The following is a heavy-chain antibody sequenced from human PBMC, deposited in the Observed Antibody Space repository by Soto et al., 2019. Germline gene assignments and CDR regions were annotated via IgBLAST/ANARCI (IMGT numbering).Heavy chain of an antibody. Sequence: SVKVSCKASGGTFSSYAISWVRQAPGQGLEWMGGIIPIFGTANYAQKFQGRVTITADGSTSTAYMELSSLRSEDTAVYHCARDWDYYYGMDVWGQGTTVTVSS. CDR3: ARDWDYYYGMDV. J-gene: IGHJ6*02. D-gene: IGHD3-16*01. CDR1: GGTFSSYA. V-gene: IGHV1-69*13. CDR2: IIPIFGTA.